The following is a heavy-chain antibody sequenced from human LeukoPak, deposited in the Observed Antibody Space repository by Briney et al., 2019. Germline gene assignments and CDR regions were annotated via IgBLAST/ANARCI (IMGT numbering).Heavy chain of an antibody. CDR1: GYTFTSYY. V-gene: IGHV1-46*01. J-gene: IGHJ4*02. Sequence: ASVKVSCKASGYTFTSYYMHWVRQAPGQGLEWMGIINPGGAYTSYAQKFQGRVTMTRDTSTSTIYMELSSLKSEDTAVYYCARRAYSYGHYYFDYWGQGTLVTVSS. CDR3: ARRAYSYGHYYFDY. D-gene: IGHD5-18*01. CDR2: INPGGAYT.